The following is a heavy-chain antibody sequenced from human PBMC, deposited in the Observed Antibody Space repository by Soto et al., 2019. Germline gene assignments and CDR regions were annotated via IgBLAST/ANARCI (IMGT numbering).Heavy chain of an antibody. Sequence: GGSLRLSCAASGFTFSSYAMGWVRQAPGKGLEWVSAISGSGGSTYYADSVKGRFTISRDNSKNTLYLQMNSLRAEDTAVYYCAKDPRRGYSYDFDYWGQGTLVTVSS. J-gene: IGHJ4*02. CDR3: AKDPRRGYSYDFDY. D-gene: IGHD5-18*01. V-gene: IGHV3-23*01. CDR2: ISGSGGST. CDR1: GFTFSSYA.